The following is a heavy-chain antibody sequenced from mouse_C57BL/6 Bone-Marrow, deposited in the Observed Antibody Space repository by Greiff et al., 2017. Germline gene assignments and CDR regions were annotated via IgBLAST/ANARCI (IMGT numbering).Heavy chain of an antibody. Sequence: VQLKESGPGLVKPSQSLSLTCSVTGYSITSGYYWNWIRQFPGNKLEWMGYISYDGSNNYNPSLKNRISITRDTSTNQFFLKLNSVTTEDAAPYYCARGGDDVGCADWGQGTLVTVSA. D-gene: IGHD2-2*01. CDR2: ISYDGSN. CDR3: ARGGDDVGCAD. CDR1: GYSITSGYY. V-gene: IGHV3-6*01. J-gene: IGHJ3*01.